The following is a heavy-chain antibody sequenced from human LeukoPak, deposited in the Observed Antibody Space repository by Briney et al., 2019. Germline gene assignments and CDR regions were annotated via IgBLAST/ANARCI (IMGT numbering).Heavy chain of an antibody. CDR3: ARSYYYDSSGYYGDWFDP. CDR1: GGSISSTNW. J-gene: IGHJ5*02. CDR2: IYHSGST. Sequence: SETLSLTCSVSGGSISSTNWWSWVRQPPGKGLEWIGQIYHSGSTNYNPSLKSRVTISVDTSKNQFSLKLSSVTAADTAVYYCARSYYYDSSGYYGDWFDPWGQGTLVTVSS. V-gene: IGHV4-4*02. D-gene: IGHD3-22*01.